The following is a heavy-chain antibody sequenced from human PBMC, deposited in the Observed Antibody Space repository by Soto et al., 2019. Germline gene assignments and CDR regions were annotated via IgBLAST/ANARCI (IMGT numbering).Heavy chain of an antibody. CDR3: ARHAYLAGGVSRDSDY. V-gene: IGHV4-39*01. CDR2: IYYSGST. Sequence: SETLSLTCTVSGGSISSSSYYWGWIRQPPGKGLEWIGSIYYSGSTYYNPSLKSRVTISVDTSKNQFSLKLSSVTAADTAVYYCARHAYLAGGVSRDSDYWGQGTLVTVSS. J-gene: IGHJ4*02. CDR1: GGSISSSSYY. D-gene: IGHD3-16*01.